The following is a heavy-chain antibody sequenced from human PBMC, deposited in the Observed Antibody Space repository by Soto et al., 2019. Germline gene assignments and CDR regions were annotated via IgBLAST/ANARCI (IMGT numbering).Heavy chain of an antibody. CDR1: GGSISSYY. Sequence: PSETLSLTCTVSGGSISSYYWSWIRQPPGKGLEWIGYIYYSGSTYYNPSLKSRVTISVDTSKNQFSLKLSSVTAADTAVYYCARAYGGYADYWGQGALVTVSS. D-gene: IGHD5-12*01. CDR2: IYYSGST. V-gene: IGHV4-59*08. CDR3: ARAYGGYADY. J-gene: IGHJ4*02.